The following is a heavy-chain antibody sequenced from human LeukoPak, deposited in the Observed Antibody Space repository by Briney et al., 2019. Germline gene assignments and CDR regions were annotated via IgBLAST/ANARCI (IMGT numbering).Heavy chain of an antibody. CDR2: INSDGGTT. D-gene: IGHD3-10*01. Sequence: PGGSLRLSCAASGFTFSRYSMHWGRQAPGKGLLWVSRINSDGGTTTYADFVKGRFTISRDNTKNTLYLQMNSLRAEDTAVYYCASETYYYGSDSYYKGQLWGQGTLVTVSS. J-gene: IGHJ4*02. CDR1: GFTFSRYS. CDR3: ASETYYYGSDSYYKGQL. V-gene: IGHV3-74*01.